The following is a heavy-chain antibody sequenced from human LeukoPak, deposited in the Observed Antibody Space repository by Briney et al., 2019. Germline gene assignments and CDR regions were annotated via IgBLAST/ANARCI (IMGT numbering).Heavy chain of an antibody. D-gene: IGHD5-12*01. Sequence: GGSLRLSCAASGFTFSSYSMNWVRQAPGKGLEWVSYISSSSSSIYYADSVKGRFTISRDNAKNSLYLQMNSLRAEDTAVYYCARDPGGYESHLDYWGRGTLVTVSS. V-gene: IGHV3-48*01. J-gene: IGHJ4*02. CDR3: ARDPGGYESHLDY. CDR2: ISSSSSSI. CDR1: GFTFSSYS.